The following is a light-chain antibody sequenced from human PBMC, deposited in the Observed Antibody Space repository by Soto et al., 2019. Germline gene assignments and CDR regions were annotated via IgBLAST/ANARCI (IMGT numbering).Light chain of an antibody. CDR1: KSFSRSY. CDR2: GAS. V-gene: IGKV3-20*01. J-gene: IGKJ5*01. Sequence: EIVLTQSPDTLSLSPGERATLSCRASKSFSRSYLAWYQQKPGQAPRLLIYGASSRATGIPDRFSGGGSGTDFTLTISRLEPEDFGVYYCQQYGNSPRTFGQGTRLEIK. CDR3: QQYGNSPRT.